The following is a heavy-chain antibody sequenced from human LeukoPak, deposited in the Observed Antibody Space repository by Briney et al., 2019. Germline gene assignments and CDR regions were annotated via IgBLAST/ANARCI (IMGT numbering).Heavy chain of an antibody. J-gene: IGHJ4*02. CDR2: ISAGGGTA. D-gene: IGHD2-15*01. V-gene: IGHV3-23*01. CDR1: GFTFSSYG. CDR3: AKGQSSRGYCSGGSCYSIDY. Sequence: PGGSLRLSCAASGFTFSSYGMSWVRQAPGKGLEWVSAISAGGGTAYYADSVKGRFTISRDDSKNTLFLQMNSLTADDTAVYYCAKGQSSRGYCSGGSCYSIDYWGQGTLVTVSS.